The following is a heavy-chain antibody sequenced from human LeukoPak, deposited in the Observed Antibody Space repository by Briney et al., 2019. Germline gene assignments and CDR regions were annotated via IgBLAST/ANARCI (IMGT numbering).Heavy chain of an antibody. CDR1: GFTFSSYS. V-gene: IGHV3-48*04. D-gene: IGHD6-19*01. CDR3: ARATPSDYFDY. CDR2: ISSSSSTI. J-gene: IGHJ4*02. Sequence: GGSLRLSCAASGFTFSSYSMNWVRQAPGKGLEWVSYISSSSSTIYYADSVKGRFTISRDNAENSLYLQMNSLRAEDTAVYYCARATPSDYFDYWGQGTLVTVSS.